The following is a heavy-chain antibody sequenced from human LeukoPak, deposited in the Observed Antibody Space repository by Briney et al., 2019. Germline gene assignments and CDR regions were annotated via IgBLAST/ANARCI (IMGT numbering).Heavy chain of an antibody. D-gene: IGHD2-21*02. CDR3: ARVGGVTAIDY. V-gene: IGHV3-48*01. CDR2: ISSSSSTI. J-gene: IGHJ4*02. Sequence: GGSLRLSCAASGFTFSSYSMNWVRQAPGKGLEWVSYISSSSSTIYYADSVKGRFTISRDNAKNSLYLQMNSLRAEDTAVYYCARVGGVTAIDYWGQGTLVTVSS. CDR1: GFTFSSYS.